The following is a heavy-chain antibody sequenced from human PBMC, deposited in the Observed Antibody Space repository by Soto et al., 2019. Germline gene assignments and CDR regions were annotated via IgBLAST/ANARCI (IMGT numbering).Heavy chain of an antibody. D-gene: IGHD2-15*01. V-gene: IGHV1-69*01. CDR1: EGTFSGYS. J-gene: IGHJ4*02. CDR2: IIPIFGTA. CDR3: ARDGGRHSGGIDY. Sequence: QAQRGQFGAEVKRPGSAVKVSCKASEGTFSGYSINWVQQAPGQGLEWMGEIIPIFGTANYAHKFQGRVTITADESTSTAYMELTSLRSEDTAVYYCARDGGRHSGGIDYWGQGTLVTVSS.